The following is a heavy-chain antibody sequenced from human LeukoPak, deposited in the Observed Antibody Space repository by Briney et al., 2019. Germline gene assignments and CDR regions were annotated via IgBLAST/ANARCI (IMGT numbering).Heavy chain of an antibody. CDR1: GGSISRSSYY. D-gene: IGHD6-13*01. CDR3: ARQVSEGIAGPTVNYFDY. CDR2: IYYSGST. Sequence: SETLSLTCTVSGGSISRSSYYWGWIRQPPGKGLEWIGSIYYSGSTYYNPSLKSRVTISVDTSKNQFSLKLSSVTAADTAVYYCARQVSEGIAGPTVNYFDYWGQGTLVTVSS. J-gene: IGHJ4*02. V-gene: IGHV4-39*01.